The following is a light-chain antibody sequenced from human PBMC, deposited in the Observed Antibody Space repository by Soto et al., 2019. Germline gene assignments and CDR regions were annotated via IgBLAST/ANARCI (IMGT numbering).Light chain of an antibody. CDR2: DAS. Sequence: EIVLTQSPATLSLSPGERATLSCRASQSVSSYLAWYQQKAGQAPRLLIYDASNTATGIPARFSGSGSGTDFTLTISSLEPEDFAVYYCQQRSIWPLTFGGGTKVEIK. V-gene: IGKV3-11*01. CDR3: QQRSIWPLT. J-gene: IGKJ4*01. CDR1: QSVSSY.